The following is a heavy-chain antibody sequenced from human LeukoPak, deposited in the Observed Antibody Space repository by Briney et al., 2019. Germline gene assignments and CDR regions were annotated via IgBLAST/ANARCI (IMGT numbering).Heavy chain of an antibody. D-gene: IGHD1-26*01. CDR1: GYSISSGYY. CDR3: ARNGGYGKFDY. J-gene: IGHJ4*02. Sequence: SETLSLTCAVSGYSISSGYYWGWIRRPPGNGLEWIGTINHSGSTYYNPSLKSQVTISVDTSKNQFSLNLNSVTAADTAFYYCARNGGYGKFDYWGQGALVTVSS. CDR2: INHSGST. V-gene: IGHV4-38-2*01.